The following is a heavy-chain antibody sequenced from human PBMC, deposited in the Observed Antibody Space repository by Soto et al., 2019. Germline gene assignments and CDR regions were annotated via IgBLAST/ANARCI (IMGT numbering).Heavy chain of an antibody. Sequence: PGGSLRLSCAASGFTFSSYGMHWVRQAPGKGLEWVAVISYDGSNKYYADSVKGRFTISRDNSKNTLYLQMNSLRAEETAVYYCAKGTEWGPTGESDYWGQEHLVTVSP. CDR3: AKGTEWGPTGESDY. D-gene: IGHD1-26*01. CDR2: ISYDGSNK. V-gene: IGHV3-30*18. J-gene: IGHJ4*02. CDR1: GFTFSSYG.